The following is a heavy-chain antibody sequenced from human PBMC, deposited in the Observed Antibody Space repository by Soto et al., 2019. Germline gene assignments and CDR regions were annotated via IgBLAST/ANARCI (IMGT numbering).Heavy chain of an antibody. V-gene: IGHV5-10-1*01. D-gene: IGHD3-16*01. CDR2: IDPSDSYT. J-gene: IGHJ6*02. Sequence: GESLKISCKGSGYSFTSYWITWVRQMPGKGLEWMGRIDPSDSYTNYSPSFQGHVTISADKSISTAYLQWSSLKASDTAMYYCARLAMASRRGYYGMDVWGQGTTVTAP. CDR3: ARLAMASRRGYYGMDV. CDR1: GYSFTSYW.